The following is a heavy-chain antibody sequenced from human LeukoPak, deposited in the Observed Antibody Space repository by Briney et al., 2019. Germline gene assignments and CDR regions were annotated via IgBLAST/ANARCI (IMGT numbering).Heavy chain of an antibody. J-gene: IGHJ3*02. CDR1: GGSISSSSYY. V-gene: IGHV4-39*01. CDR2: IYYSGST. Sequence: SETLSLTCTVSGGSISSSSYYWGWIRQPPGKGLEWIGSIYYSGSTYYNPSLKSRVTISVDTSKNQFSLKLSSMTAADTAVYYCASDSSGADAFDIWGQGTMVTVSS. D-gene: IGHD3-22*01. CDR3: ASDSSGADAFDI.